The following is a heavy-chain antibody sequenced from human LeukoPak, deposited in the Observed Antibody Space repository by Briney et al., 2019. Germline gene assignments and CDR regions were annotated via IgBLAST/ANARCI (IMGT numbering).Heavy chain of an antibody. CDR3: ARGLRNYYGSGSYFEPFDY. CDR2: INHSGST. CDR1: GGSFSGYY. D-gene: IGHD3-10*01. Sequence: KPSETLSLTCAVYGGSFSGYYWSWIRQPPGKGLEWIGEINHSGSTNYNPSLKSRVTISVDTSKNQFSLKLSSVTAADTAVYCCARGLRNYYGSGSYFEPFDYWGQGTLVTVSS. V-gene: IGHV4-34*01. J-gene: IGHJ4*02.